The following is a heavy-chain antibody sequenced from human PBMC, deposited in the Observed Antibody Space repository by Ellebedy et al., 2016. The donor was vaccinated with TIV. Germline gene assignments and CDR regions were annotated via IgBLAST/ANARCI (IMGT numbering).Heavy chain of an antibody. CDR2: ISYDGTNK. J-gene: IGHJ4*02. Sequence: GESLKISCAASGFTFSSYGMHWVRQAPGKGLEWVSVISYDGTNKFYADSVKGRFTISRDYSKNTLYLQMNSLRAEETAVFFCARGMGDTAMVSEFDYWGQGTLVTVSS. CDR1: GFTFSSYG. V-gene: IGHV3-30*03. CDR3: ARGMGDTAMVSEFDY. D-gene: IGHD5-18*01.